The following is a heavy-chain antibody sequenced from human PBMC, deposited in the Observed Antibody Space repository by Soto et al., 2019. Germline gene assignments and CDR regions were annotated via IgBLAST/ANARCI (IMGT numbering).Heavy chain of an antibody. CDR1: GFTFSSYG. CDR2: IWYDGSNK. J-gene: IGHJ6*02. CDR3: ARDVLLWFGELLSPTYYGMDV. D-gene: IGHD3-10*01. Sequence: GGSLRLSCAASGFTFSSYGMHWVRQAPGKGLEWVAVIWYDGSNKYYADSVKGRFTISRDNSKNTLYLQMNSLRAEDTAVYYCARDVLLWFGELLSPTYYGMDVWGQGTTVTVSS. V-gene: IGHV3-33*01.